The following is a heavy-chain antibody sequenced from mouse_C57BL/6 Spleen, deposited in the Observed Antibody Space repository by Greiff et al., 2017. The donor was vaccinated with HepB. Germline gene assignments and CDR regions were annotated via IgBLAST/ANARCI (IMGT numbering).Heavy chain of an antibody. CDR2: IRSKSNNYAT. CDR1: GFSFNTYA. D-gene: IGHD2-3*01. V-gene: IGHV10-1*01. J-gene: IGHJ2*01. CDR3: VRHGYYPYYFDY. Sequence: EVKLMESGGGLVQPKGSLKLSCAASGFSFNTYAMNWVRQAPGKGLEWVARIRSKSNNYATYYADSVKDRFTISRDDSESMLYLQMNNLKTEDTAMYYCVRHGYYPYYFDYWGQGTTLTVSS.